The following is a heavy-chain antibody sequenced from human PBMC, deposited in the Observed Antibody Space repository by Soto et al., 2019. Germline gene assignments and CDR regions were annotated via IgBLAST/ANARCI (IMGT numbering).Heavy chain of an antibody. V-gene: IGHV4-34*01. CDR1: GGSISGYY. CDR2: INHSGST. J-gene: IGHJ4*02. Sequence: PSETLSLTCAVYGGSISGYYWSWIRQPLGKGLEWIGEINHSGSTNYNPSLKSRVTISVDTSKNQFSLKLSSVTAADTAVYYCASSSLTWDVFDCWGQGTLGTVS. D-gene: IGHD6-19*01. CDR3: ASSSLTWDVFDC.